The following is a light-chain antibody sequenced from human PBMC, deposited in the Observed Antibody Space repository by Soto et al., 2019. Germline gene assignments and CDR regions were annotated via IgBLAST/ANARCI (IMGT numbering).Light chain of an antibody. CDR2: DAS. CDR3: QQYNSYPYT. J-gene: IGKJ2*01. V-gene: IGKV1-5*01. CDR1: QSISTW. Sequence: DIQMTQSPSTVSASVGDRVPITYRASQSISTWLAWYQQKPGKAPNLLIYDASTLESGGPSGFSGSGSGTEFTLTISSLQPDDSATYYCQQYNSYPYTFGQGTKLVMK.